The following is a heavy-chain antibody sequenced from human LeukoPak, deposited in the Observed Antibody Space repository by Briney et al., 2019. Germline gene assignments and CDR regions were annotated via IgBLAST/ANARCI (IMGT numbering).Heavy chain of an antibody. CDR3: ARDLKVVVITSDAFDI. J-gene: IGHJ3*02. Sequence: GASVKVSCKTSGGTFNNSAISWVRQAPGQGLEWMGRINPNSGGTNYAQKFQGRVTMTRDTSISTAYMELSRLRSDDTAVYYCARDLKVVVITSDAFDIWGQGTMVTVSS. CDR1: GGTFNNSA. CDR2: INPNSGGT. V-gene: IGHV1-2*06. D-gene: IGHD3-22*01.